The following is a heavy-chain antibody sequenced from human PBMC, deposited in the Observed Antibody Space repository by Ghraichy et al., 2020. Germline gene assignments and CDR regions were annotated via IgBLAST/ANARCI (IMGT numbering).Heavy chain of an antibody. CDR2: ISSNGGST. J-gene: IGHJ4*02. CDR3: VNLFNWNVGGDFDY. CDR1: GFTFSSYA. D-gene: IGHD1-20*01. V-gene: IGHV3-64D*09. Sequence: GGSLRLSCSASGFTFSSYAMHWVRQAPGKGLEYVSAISSNGGSTYYADSVKGRFTISRDNSKNTLYLQMSSLRAEDTAVYYCVNLFNWNVGGDFDYWGQGTLVTVSS.